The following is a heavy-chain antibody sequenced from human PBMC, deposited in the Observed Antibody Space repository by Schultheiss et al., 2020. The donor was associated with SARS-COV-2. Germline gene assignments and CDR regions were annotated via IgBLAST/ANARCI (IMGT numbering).Heavy chain of an antibody. Sequence: GSLRLSCAVYGGSFSGYYWSWIRQPPGKGLEWIGEINHSGSTNYNPSLKSRVTISLDTSKNQFSLKLSSVTAADTAVYYCARVGAGYCSSISCLPSLFDPWGQGTLVTVSS. CDR3: ARVGAGYCSSISCLPSLFDP. CDR1: GGSFSGYY. V-gene: IGHV4-34*01. D-gene: IGHD2-2*01. J-gene: IGHJ5*02. CDR2: INHSGST.